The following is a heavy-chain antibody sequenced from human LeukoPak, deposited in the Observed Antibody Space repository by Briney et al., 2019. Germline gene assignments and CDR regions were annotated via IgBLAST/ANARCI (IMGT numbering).Heavy chain of an antibody. CDR1: GGSISSYY. CDR2: IYYSGST. Sequence: SETLSLTCTVSGGSISSYYWSWIRQPPGKGLEWIGYIYYSGSTNYNPSLKSRVTISVDTSKNQFSLKLSSVTAADTAVYYCARAGYSSGWGAFDIWAKGQWSPSLQ. J-gene: IGHJ3*02. V-gene: IGHV4-59*01. CDR3: ARAGYSSGWGAFDI. D-gene: IGHD6-19*01.